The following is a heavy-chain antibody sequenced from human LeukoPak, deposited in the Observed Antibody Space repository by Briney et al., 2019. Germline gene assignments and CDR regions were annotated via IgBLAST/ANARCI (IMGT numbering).Heavy chain of an antibody. Sequence: SETLSLTCAVSGGSISSSNWWSWVRQSPGRGLEWIGEIYQSGRTNYKPSLKSRVTISVDKSKNQLSLKLISVTAADTAVYYCARGDATGYPDYWGQGTLVTVSS. CDR3: ARGDATGYPDY. V-gene: IGHV4-4*02. CDR1: GGSISSSNW. CDR2: IYQSGRT. J-gene: IGHJ4*02. D-gene: IGHD3-9*01.